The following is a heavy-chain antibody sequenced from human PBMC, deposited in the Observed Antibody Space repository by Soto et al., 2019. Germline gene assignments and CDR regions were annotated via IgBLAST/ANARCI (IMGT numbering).Heavy chain of an antibody. D-gene: IGHD3-10*01. J-gene: IGHJ3*01. CDR3: ARGNALDV. V-gene: IGHV6-1*01. CDR2: THYRSKWFH. CDR1: GDSVSSDITS. Sequence: QGQLQQSGPGLVKPSQTLSLTCAISGDSVSSDITSWNWIRQSPSRGLEWLGRTHYRSKWFHDYAASVKSRITINPDTSKNQCSLELNSMTPEDTAVYYCARGNALDVWGHGTVVTVSS.